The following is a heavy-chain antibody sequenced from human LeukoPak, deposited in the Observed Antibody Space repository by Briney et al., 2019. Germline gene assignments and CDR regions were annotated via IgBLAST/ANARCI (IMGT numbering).Heavy chain of an antibody. CDR1: GFSFSSYS. CDR3: AIPPLSGTGSSRPLAEMDV. J-gene: IGHJ6*02. Sequence: GGSLRLSCAASGFSFSSYSMNWVRQAPGKGLEWVSYISHTGSTMSYADSVKGRFTISRDNARNSLYLQMNSLRAEDTAVYYCAIPPLSGTGSSRPLAEMDVWGQGTTVTVSS. V-gene: IGHV3-48*04. CDR2: ISHTGSTM. D-gene: IGHD3-10*01.